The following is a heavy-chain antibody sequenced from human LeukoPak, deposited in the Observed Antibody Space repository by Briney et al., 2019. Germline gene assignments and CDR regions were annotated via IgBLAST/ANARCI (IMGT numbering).Heavy chain of an antibody. J-gene: IGHJ1*01. CDR2: IRYDGSNK. Sequence: GGSLRLSCAASGFTFSSYGMHWVRQAPGKGLEWVAFIRYDGSNKYYADSVKGRFTISRDNSKNTLYLQMNSLRAEDTAVYYCAKDSERLRYFDWASPKYFQHWGQGTLVTVSS. V-gene: IGHV3-30*02. CDR1: GFTFSSYG. D-gene: IGHD3-9*01. CDR3: AKDSERLRYFDWASPKYFQH.